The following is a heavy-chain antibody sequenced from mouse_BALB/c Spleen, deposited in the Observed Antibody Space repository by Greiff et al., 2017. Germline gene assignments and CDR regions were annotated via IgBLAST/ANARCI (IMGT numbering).Heavy chain of an antibody. D-gene: IGHD1-1*01. CDR3: ARHYYGSQAWFAY. J-gene: IGHJ3*01. V-gene: IGHV5-6*01. Sequence: EVQVVESGGDLVKPGGSLKLSCAASGFTFSSYGMSWVRQTPDKRLEWVATISSGGSYTYYPDSVKGRFTISRDNAKNTLYLQMSSLKSEDTAMYYCARHYYGSQAWFAYWGQGTLVTVSA. CDR2: ISSGGSYT. CDR1: GFTFSSYG.